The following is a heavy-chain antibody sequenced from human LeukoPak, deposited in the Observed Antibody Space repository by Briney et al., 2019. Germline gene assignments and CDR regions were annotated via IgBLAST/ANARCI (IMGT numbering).Heavy chain of an antibody. V-gene: IGHV4-59*01. CDR1: GGSISSYY. D-gene: IGHD6-19*01. CDR3: ARVLGSSGFEYFQH. Sequence: SETLSLTCTVSGGSISSYYWSWIRQPPGKGLEWIGYIYYSGSTNYNPSLKSRVTISVDTSKNQFSLKLSSVTAADTAMYYCARVLGSSGFEYFQHWGQGTLVTVSS. J-gene: IGHJ1*01. CDR2: IYYSGST.